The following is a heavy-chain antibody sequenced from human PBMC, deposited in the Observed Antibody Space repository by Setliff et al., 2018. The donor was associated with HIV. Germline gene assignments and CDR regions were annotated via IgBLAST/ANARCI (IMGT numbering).Heavy chain of an antibody. Sequence: SVKVSCKASGGTLSSYAISWVRQAPGQGLEWMGGIIPIFGTSNYPQKFQGRVTITADESTSTAYMELSSLRSEDTAVYYCAREGVSLWFGELPSSYYMDVWGKGTTVTVSS. CDR2: IIPIFGTS. CDR3: AREGVSLWFGELPSSYYMDV. J-gene: IGHJ6*03. CDR1: GGTLSSYA. D-gene: IGHD3-10*01. V-gene: IGHV1-69*13.